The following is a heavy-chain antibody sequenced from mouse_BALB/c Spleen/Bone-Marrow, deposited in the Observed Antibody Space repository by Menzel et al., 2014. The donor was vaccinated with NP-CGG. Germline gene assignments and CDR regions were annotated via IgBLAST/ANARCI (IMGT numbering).Heavy chain of an antibody. Sequence: QVQLKQSGPGLVAPSQSLSITCTVSGFSLTGYGVSWVRQPPGKGLEWLGMIWGDGSPDYNSALKSRLSISKDNSKSQVFLKVNSMQTEDTARYYCARDSFLITRALDYWGQGTSVTVSS. D-gene: IGHD2-4*01. CDR2: IWGDGSP. V-gene: IGHV2-6-7*01. CDR1: GFSLTGYG. CDR3: ARDSFLITRALDY. J-gene: IGHJ4*01.